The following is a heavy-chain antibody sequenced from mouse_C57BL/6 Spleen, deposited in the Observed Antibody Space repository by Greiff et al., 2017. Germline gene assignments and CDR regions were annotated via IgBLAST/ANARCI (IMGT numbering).Heavy chain of an antibody. CDR3: AREVSSTMVTS. J-gene: IGHJ3*01. CDR2: IHPNSGST. Sequence: QVQLQQPGAELVKPGASVKLSCKASGYTFTSYWMHWVKQRPGHGLEWIGMIHPNSGSTNYNEKFKSKATLTVDKSSSTAYMQLSSLTSADSAVYYCAREVSSTMVTSWGQGTLVTVSA. D-gene: IGHD2-2*01. CDR1: GYTFTSYW. V-gene: IGHV1-64*01.